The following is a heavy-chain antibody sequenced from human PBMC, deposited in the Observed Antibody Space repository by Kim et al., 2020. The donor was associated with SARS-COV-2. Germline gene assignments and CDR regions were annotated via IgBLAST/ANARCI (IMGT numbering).Heavy chain of an antibody. CDR2: IYNSGRT. V-gene: IGHV4-59*01. CDR3: ARARIGYHASSGFEPYGLDL. J-gene: IGHJ3*01. Sequence: SETLSLTCTVSGASISNTYWSWIRQPPGKGLEWIGYIYNSGRTKYNPSLKSRVTISADTSNNQLSLKLNSVTAADTAVYYCARARIGYHASSGFEPYGLDLWGQGTMANVSS. D-gene: IGHD3-22*01. CDR1: GASISNTY.